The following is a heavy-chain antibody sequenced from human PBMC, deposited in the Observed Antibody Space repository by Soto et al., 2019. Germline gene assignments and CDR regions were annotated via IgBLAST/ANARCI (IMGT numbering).Heavy chain of an antibody. CDR1: GGSFSGYY. J-gene: IGHJ3*02. V-gene: IGHV4-34*01. D-gene: IGHD1-7*01. Sequence: PSETLSLTCAVYGGSFSGYYWSWIRQPPGKGLEWIGEINHSGSTNYNPSLKSRVTISVDTSKNQFSLKLSSVTAADTAVYYCARAGTTGSVYAFDICGQGTMVNVSS. CDR3: ARAGTTGSVYAFDI. CDR2: INHSGST.